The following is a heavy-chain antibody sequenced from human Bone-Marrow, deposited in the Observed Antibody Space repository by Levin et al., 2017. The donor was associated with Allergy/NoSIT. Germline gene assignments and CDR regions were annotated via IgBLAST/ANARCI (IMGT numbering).Heavy chain of an antibody. CDR1: GGSISSYY. CDR3: ARGSEGVGDDAFDI. D-gene: IGHD3-16*01. J-gene: IGHJ3*02. V-gene: IGHV4-59*01. CDR2: IYYSGST. Sequence: SETLSLTRTVSGGSISSYYWSWIRQPPGKGLEWIGYIYYSGSTNYNPSLKSRVTISVDTSKNQFSLKLSSVTAADTAVYYCARGSEGVGDDAFDIWGQGTMVTVSS.